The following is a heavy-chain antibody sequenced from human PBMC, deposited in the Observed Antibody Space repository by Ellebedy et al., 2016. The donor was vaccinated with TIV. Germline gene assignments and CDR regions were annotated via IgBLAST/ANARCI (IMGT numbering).Heavy chain of an antibody. CDR3: ARGASRWLQANDAFDI. J-gene: IGHJ3*02. CDR1: GFAFSAFA. D-gene: IGHD5-24*01. V-gene: IGHV3-66*01. CDR2: IFIDGTT. Sequence: GESLKISCAASGFAFSAFAMSWVRQAPGKGLEWVSVIFIDGTTYYADSVRGRFTISRDTSKNTLYLQMNSLRAGDTAVYYCARGASRWLQANDAFDIWGQGTMVTVSS.